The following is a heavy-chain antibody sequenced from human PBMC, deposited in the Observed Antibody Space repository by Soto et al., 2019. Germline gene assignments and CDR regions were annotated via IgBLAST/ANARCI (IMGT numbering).Heavy chain of an antibody. Sequence: PSDTLSLTCTVSGGSISSYYWSWIRQPPGKGLEWIGYIYYSGSTNYNPSLKSRVTISVDTSKNQFSLKLSSVTAADTAVYYCARYRGYCSGGSCYGAIDYWGQGTLVTVSS. D-gene: IGHD2-15*01. CDR3: ARYRGYCSGGSCYGAIDY. V-gene: IGHV4-59*01. CDR1: GGSISSYY. CDR2: IYYSGST. J-gene: IGHJ4*02.